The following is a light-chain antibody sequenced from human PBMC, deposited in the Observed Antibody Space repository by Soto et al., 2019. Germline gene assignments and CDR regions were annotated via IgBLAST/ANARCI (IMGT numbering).Light chain of an antibody. J-gene: IGLJ1*01. CDR1: SSEIGGYNY. Sequence: QSVLIQPASVSGSPGQSITISCTGTSSEIGGYNYVSWYQHHPGKAPKLLIYDVSNRPSGVSNLFSGSKSDNTASLTISGLQPEDEADYYCSSYTTSNTRQIVFGTGTKVTVL. CDR3: SSYTTSNTRQIV. CDR2: DVS. V-gene: IGLV2-14*03.